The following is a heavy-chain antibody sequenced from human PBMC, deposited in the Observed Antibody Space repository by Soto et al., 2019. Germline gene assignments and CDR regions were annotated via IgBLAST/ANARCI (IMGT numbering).Heavy chain of an antibody. Sequence: GGSLRLSCAASGFTFNSYAMSWVRQAPGKGLEWVSSISGSGDSTYYPDSVKGRFTISRDNSKNTLYLQMNSLRAEDTALYYCAKYASSSWSLFDQWGQGTLVTVSS. CDR2: ISGSGDST. CDR1: GFTFNSYA. CDR3: AKYASSSWSLFDQ. V-gene: IGHV3-23*01. J-gene: IGHJ4*02. D-gene: IGHD6-13*01.